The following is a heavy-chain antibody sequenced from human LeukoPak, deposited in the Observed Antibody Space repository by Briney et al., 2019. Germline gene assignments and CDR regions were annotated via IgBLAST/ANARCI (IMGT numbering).Heavy chain of an antibody. D-gene: IGHD2-2*02. CDR3: ASTSLSNPAAIMGYYFDY. J-gene: IGHJ4*02. Sequence: VASVKVSCKASGGTFSSFAISWVRQAPGQGLEWMGGIIPIFGTANYAQKFQGRVTITTDESTSTAYMELSSLRSEDTAVYYCASTSLSNPAAIMGYYFDYWGQGTLVTVSS. CDR1: GGTFSSFA. V-gene: IGHV1-69*05. CDR2: IIPIFGTA.